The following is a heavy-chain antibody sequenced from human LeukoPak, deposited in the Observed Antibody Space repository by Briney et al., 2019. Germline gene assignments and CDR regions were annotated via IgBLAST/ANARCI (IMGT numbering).Heavy chain of an antibody. V-gene: IGHV3-53*01. CDR1: GFTVSSNY. J-gene: IGHJ4*02. CDR3: ARDATPPGIIFDY. CDR2: IYSGGST. D-gene: IGHD1-14*01. Sequence: PGGSLRLSCAASGFTVSSNYMSWVRQAPGKGLEWVSVIYSGGSTYYADSVKGRFTISRDNSKNTLYLQMNSLRAEDTAVYYCARDATPPGIIFDYWGQGTLVTVSS.